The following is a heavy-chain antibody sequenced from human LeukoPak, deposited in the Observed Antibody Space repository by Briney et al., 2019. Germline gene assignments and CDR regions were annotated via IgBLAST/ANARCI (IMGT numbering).Heavy chain of an antibody. CDR2: IVVGSGNT. D-gene: IGHD1-26*01. V-gene: IGHV1-58*02. J-gene: IGHJ3*02. CDR3: AALDSAGATSADAFDI. CDR1: GFTFTSST. Sequence: GASVKVSCKASGFTFTSSTMQWVRQARGQRLEWIGWIVVGSGNTNYAQKFQERVTITRGMSTSTAYMELSSLRSEDTAVYYCAALDSAGATSADAFDIWGQGTMVTVSS.